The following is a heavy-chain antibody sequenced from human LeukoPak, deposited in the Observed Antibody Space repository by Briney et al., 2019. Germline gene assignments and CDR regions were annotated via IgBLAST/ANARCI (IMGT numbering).Heavy chain of an antibody. CDR1: GGSISSLNL. V-gene: IGHV4-4*02. D-gene: IGHD3-10*01. CDR2: MYLGGTT. CDR3: ARGLAYYGSGSYYKSLYTDSKCFDY. Sequence: PSGTLSLTCIVSGGSISSLNLWSWLRQPPGKGLEWIGEMYLGGTTNFNPSLKSRVTILIDKSKNQLSLQLTSVTAADTAVYYCARGLAYYGSGSYYKSLYTDSKCFDYWGQGTLVTVSS. J-gene: IGHJ4*02.